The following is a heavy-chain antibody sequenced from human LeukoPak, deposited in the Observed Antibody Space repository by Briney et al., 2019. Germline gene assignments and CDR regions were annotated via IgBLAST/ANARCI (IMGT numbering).Heavy chain of an antibody. CDR1: GGTFSSYA. CDR3: ARVSYDSSGYYYPTAYYYGMDV. D-gene: IGHD3-22*01. Sequence: SVKVSCKASGGTFSSYAISWVRQAPGQGLEWMGRIIPILGIANYAQKFQGRVTITADKSTGTAYMELSSLRSEDTAVYYCARVSYDSSGYYYPTAYYYGMDVWGQGTTVTVSS. J-gene: IGHJ6*02. CDR2: IIPILGIA. V-gene: IGHV1-69*04.